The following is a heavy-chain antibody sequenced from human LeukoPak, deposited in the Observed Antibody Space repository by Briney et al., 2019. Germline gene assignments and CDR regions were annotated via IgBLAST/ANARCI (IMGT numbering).Heavy chain of an antibody. D-gene: IGHD3-10*01. V-gene: IGHV3-30*01. CDR2: ISSGGTYE. Sequence: GGSLRLSCAASGFTFSNYAMHWVRQAPGKGLEWVSLISSGGTYEYYADSVKCRFTISRDNSKNTLYLQLNSLRAEDTAAYYCARDSTYYYDSGSSGPHYFDNWGQGTLVTVCS. CDR3: ARDSTYYYDSGSSGPHYFDN. CDR1: GFTFSNYA. J-gene: IGHJ4*02.